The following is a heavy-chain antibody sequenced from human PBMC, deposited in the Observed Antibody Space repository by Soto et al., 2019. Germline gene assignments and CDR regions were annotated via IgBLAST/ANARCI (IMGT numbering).Heavy chain of an antibody. V-gene: IGHV2-5*02. Sequence: QITLKESGPTLVKPTETLTLTCTFSGFSLTTSGVGVGWIRQPPGKALEWLALIYRGGDKRYNPSLESRLTIPEDTSKNQVVLTMTNMGPVDTATYYCALQTWSPPPAWFDPWGQGTLVTVSS. CDR2: IYRGGDK. J-gene: IGHJ5*02. CDR1: GFSLTTSGVG. D-gene: IGHD2-8*02. CDR3: ALQTWSPPPAWFDP.